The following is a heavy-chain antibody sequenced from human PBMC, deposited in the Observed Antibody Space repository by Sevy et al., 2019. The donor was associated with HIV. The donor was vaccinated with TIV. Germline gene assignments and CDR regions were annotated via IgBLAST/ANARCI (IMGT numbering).Heavy chain of an antibody. V-gene: IGHV1-2*02. CDR1: GYTFTGYY. CDR2: INPNSGGT. D-gene: IGHD2-15*01. Sequence: ASVKVSCKASGYTFTGYYMHWVRQAPGQGLEWMGWINPNSGGTNYAQKFQGRVTMTRDTSISAAYMELSWLRSDDTAVYYWARERGYCSGGSCKPGGWFDPWGQGTLVTVSS. J-gene: IGHJ5*02. CDR3: ARERGYCSGGSCKPGGWFDP.